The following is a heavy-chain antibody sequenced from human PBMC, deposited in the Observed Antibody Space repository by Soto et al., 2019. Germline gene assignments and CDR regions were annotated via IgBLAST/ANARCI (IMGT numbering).Heavy chain of an antibody. CDR3: TTGGIVGANWFDP. V-gene: IGHV3-15*01. J-gene: IGHJ5*02. CDR2: IKSKTDGGTT. D-gene: IGHD1-26*01. CDR1: GFTFSNAW. Sequence: GGSLRLSCAASGFTFSNAWMSWVRQAPGKGLEWVGRIKSKTDGGTTDYAAPVKGRFTISRDDSKNTLYLQMNSLKTEDTAVYYCTTGGIVGANWFDPWGQGTLVTVSS.